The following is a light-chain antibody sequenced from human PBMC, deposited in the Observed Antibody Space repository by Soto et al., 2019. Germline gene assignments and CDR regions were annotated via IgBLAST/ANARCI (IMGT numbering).Light chain of an antibody. V-gene: IGLV1-40*01. CDR2: VNT. J-gene: IGLJ3*02. CDR3: QSYDTSLSGWV. Sequence: QSVLTQPPSVSGAPGQRVTLSCTGSSSNIGAGYDVHWYQQLPGTAPKLLIYVNTGRPSGVPDRFSGSKSGTSASLTITGRQAEDEEDYYCQSYDTSLSGWVFGGGTKVTVL. CDR1: SSNIGAGYD.